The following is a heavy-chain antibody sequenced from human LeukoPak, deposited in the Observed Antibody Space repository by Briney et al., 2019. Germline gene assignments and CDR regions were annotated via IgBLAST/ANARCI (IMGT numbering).Heavy chain of an antibody. J-gene: IGHJ4*02. V-gene: IGHV3-30*02. CDR1: GFTFSSYG. CDR3: AKERDTAMVTIDY. Sequence: GGSLRLSCAASGFTFSSYGMHWVSQAPGKGLEWVAFIRYDGSNKYYADSVKGRFTISRDNSKNTLYLQMNSLRAEDTAVYYCAKERDTAMVTIDYWGQGTLVTVSS. CDR2: IRYDGSNK. D-gene: IGHD5-18*01.